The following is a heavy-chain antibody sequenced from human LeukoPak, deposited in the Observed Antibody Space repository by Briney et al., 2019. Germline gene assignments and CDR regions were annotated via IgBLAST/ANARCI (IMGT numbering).Heavy chain of an antibody. CDR3: ARDRGYAMDV. Sequence: GGSLRLSCAASGLSISDNYMSWVRQAPGKGLEWVSIIHSGGNIYYADSVKGRFTISRDNSKNTLYLQMNSLRAEDTAVYYCARDRGYAMDVWGQGTTVTVSS. CDR2: IHSGGNI. D-gene: IGHD1-1*01. J-gene: IGHJ6*02. V-gene: IGHV3-53*01. CDR1: GLSISDNY.